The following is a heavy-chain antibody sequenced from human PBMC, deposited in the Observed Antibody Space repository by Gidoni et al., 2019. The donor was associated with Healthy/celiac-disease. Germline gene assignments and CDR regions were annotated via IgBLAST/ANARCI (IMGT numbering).Heavy chain of an antibody. D-gene: IGHD1-1*01. CDR3: ARKGDDWNEKDDY. J-gene: IGHJ4*02. CDR1: GFTFSSYS. V-gene: IGHV3-21*01. Sequence: EVQLVESGGGLVKPGGSLRLSCAAYGFTFSSYSMNWVRPAPGKGLEWVSSISSSSSYIYYADSVKGRFTISRDNAKNSLYLQMNSLRAEDTAVYYCARKGDDWNEKDDYWGQGTLVTVSS. CDR2: ISSSSSYI.